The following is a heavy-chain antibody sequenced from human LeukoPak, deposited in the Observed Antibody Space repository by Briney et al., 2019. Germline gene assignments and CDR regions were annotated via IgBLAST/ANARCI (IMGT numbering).Heavy chain of an antibody. CDR3: ATFQAYANSGHLRPYFDY. CDR1: GYSLTELA. CDR2: SDPEDVKT. J-gene: IGHJ4*02. Sequence: ASVKVSCKISGYSLTELAIHWVRQAPGKGLEWMGGSDPEDVKTSFAEKFKGRVTFTEDTSTDTAFMELSRLRADDTAVYYCATFQAYANSGHLRPYFDYWGQGTPVTVSS. D-gene: IGHD3-22*01. V-gene: IGHV1-24*01.